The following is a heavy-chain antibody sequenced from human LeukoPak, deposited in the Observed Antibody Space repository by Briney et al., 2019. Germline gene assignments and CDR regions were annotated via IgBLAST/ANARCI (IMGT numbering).Heavy chain of an antibody. D-gene: IGHD3-10*01. V-gene: IGHV4-31*03. Sequence: SESLSLTCTVAAGSISSGVYYWSWIRQHPGKGLEWIGYIYYSGSTYYNPSLKSRVTISVDTSKNQVSLKLSSVTAADTAVYYCARAHEVRGVIITSWFDPWGQGTLVTVSS. CDR1: AGSISSGVYY. J-gene: IGHJ5*02. CDR3: ARAHEVRGVIITSWFDP. CDR2: IYYSGST.